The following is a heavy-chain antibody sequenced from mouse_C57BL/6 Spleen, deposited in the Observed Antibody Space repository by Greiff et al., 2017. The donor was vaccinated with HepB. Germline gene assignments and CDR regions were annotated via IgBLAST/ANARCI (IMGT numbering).Heavy chain of an antibody. J-gene: IGHJ1*03. CDR3: AKGGGYYVYWYFDV. D-gene: IGHD2-3*01. CDR2: IWRGGST. V-gene: IGHV2-5*01. Sequence: VQGVESGPGLVQPSQSLSITCTVSGFSLTSYGVHWVRQSPGKGLEWLGVIWRGGSTDYNAAFMSRLSITKDNSKSQVFFKMNSLQADDTAIYYCAKGGGYYVYWYFDVWGTGTTVTVSS. CDR1: GFSLTSYG.